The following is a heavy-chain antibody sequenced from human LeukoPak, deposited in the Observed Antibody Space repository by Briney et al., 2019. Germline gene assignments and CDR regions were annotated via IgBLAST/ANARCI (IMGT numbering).Heavy chain of an antibody. CDR2: IIPIFGTA. J-gene: IGHJ6*03. D-gene: IGHD3-10*01. Sequence: ASVEVSCKASGGTFSSYAISWVRQAPGQGLEWMGGIIPIFGTANYAQKFQGRVTITTDESTSTAYMELSSLRSEDTAVYYCARQRGYYYYMDVWGKGTTVTVSS. V-gene: IGHV1-69*05. CDR1: GGTFSSYA. CDR3: ARQRGYYYYMDV.